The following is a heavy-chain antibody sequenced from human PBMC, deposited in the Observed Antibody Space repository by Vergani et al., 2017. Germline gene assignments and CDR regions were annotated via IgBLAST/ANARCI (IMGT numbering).Heavy chain of an antibody. CDR2: IYSTGST. J-gene: IGHJ6*03. CDR3: ARASRLDCSSTSCYTPYYYYYMDV. CDR1: GGSFNTYY. D-gene: IGHD2-2*02. Sequence: QVQLEESGPGLVKPSETLSLTCTVSGGSFNTYYWSWIRQSPGKGLEWIGYIYSTGSTNYNPSLNSRVTMSVDTSKNQFSLKLSSVTAADTAVYYCARASRLDCSSTSCYTPYYYYYMDVWGKGTTVTVSS. V-gene: IGHV4-59*13.